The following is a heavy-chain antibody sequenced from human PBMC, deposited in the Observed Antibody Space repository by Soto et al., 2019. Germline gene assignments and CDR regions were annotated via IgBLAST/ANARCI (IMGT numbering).Heavy chain of an antibody. CDR3: ASSLGCTCGGGGLRYSFDY. V-gene: IGHV3-72*01. Sequence: EVQLVESGGGLVQPGGSLRLSCAASGFTFSDHYMDWVRQAPGKGLEWVGRTRNKANSYNTEYAASVKGRFTISRDDIMTSLYLQMNSLKNEDTVVYYCASSLGCTCGGGGLRYSFDYWGQGTLVTVSS. CDR2: TRNKANSYNT. CDR1: GFTFSDHY. D-gene: IGHD2-8*02. J-gene: IGHJ4*02.